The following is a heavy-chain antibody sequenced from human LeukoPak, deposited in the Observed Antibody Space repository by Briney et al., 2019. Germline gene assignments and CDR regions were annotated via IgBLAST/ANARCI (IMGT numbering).Heavy chain of an antibody. V-gene: IGHV3-11*05. D-gene: IGHD3-22*01. J-gene: IGHJ4*02. CDR1: GITFSDYY. Sequence: GGSLRLSCAASGITFSDYYMSWIRQAPGKGLERVSYISSSSSYTNYADSVKGRFTISRDNAKNSLYLQMNSLRAEDTAVYYCARDSFPVNYYDSSGYYYPKDWGQGTLVTVSS. CDR2: ISSSSSYT. CDR3: ARDSFPVNYYDSSGYYYPKD.